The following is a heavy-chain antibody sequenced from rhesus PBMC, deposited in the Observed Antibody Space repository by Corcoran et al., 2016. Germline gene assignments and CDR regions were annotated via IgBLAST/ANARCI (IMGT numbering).Heavy chain of an antibody. D-gene: IGHD5-42*01. CDR3: ARALGDTWGAFDF. V-gene: IGHV4S7*01. Sequence: QVQLQESGPGVVKPSETLSLTCAVSGGSISGYYLWSWIRQPPGKGLEWIGYIYGGSGSTSYNPSLKSRVIISKDTSKNQFSLKLSSVTAADTAVYYCARALGDTWGAFDFWGQGLRVTVSS. J-gene: IGHJ3*01. CDR2: IYGGSGST. CDR1: GGSISGYYL.